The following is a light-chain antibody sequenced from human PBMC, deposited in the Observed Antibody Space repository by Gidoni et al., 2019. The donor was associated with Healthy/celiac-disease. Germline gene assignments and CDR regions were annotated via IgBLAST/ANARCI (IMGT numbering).Light chain of an antibody. CDR3: CSYAGSSTFVV. CDR1: SSDVGSYNL. Sequence: QSALTQPASVSGSPGQSITISCTGTSSDVGSYNLVSWYQQHPGKAPKLRIYEVSKRPSGVSNRCSGSKSGNTASLTISGLQAEDGADYYCCSYAGSSTFVVFGGGTKLTVL. CDR2: EVS. V-gene: IGLV2-23*02. J-gene: IGLJ2*01.